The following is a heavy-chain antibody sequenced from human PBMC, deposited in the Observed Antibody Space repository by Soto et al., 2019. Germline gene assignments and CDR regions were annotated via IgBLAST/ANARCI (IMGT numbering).Heavy chain of an antibody. V-gene: IGHV4-39*01. CDR1: GGSISSSSYY. J-gene: IGHJ5*02. Sequence: SETLSLTCTVSGGSISSSSYYWGWIRQPPGKGLEWIGSIYYSGSTYYNPSLKSRVTISVDTSKNPFSLKLSSVTAADTAVYYCARLSADWSGYNWFDPWGQGTLVTVSS. CDR2: IYYSGST. CDR3: ARLSADWSGYNWFDP. D-gene: IGHD3-3*01.